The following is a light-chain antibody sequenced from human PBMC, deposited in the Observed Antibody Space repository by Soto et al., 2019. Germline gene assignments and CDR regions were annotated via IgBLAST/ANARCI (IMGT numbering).Light chain of an antibody. CDR3: QQRSNWPWT. CDR2: DAS. J-gene: IGKJ2*01. Sequence: EIVLTQSPATLSLSPGERATLSCRASQSVSSYLAWYQQKPGQAPRLLIYDASYGATGIPARFSGSGSGTDFTLTISSLEPEDFAVYYCQQRSNWPWTFGQGTKLEIK. V-gene: IGKV3-11*01. CDR1: QSVSSY.